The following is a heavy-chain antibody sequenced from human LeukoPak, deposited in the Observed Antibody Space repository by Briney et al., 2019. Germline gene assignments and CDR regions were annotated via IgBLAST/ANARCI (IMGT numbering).Heavy chain of an antibody. D-gene: IGHD6-13*01. CDR3: ARDVRAAAGVFDY. Sequence: SETLSLTCTVSGGSISSSSYYWGWIRQPPGKGLGWIGNLYYSGSTYYNPSLKSRVTISVDTSKNQFSLKLSSVTAADTAVYYCARDVRAAAGVFDYWGQGTLVTVSS. J-gene: IGHJ4*02. CDR2: LYYSGST. CDR1: GGSISSSSYY. V-gene: IGHV4-39*07.